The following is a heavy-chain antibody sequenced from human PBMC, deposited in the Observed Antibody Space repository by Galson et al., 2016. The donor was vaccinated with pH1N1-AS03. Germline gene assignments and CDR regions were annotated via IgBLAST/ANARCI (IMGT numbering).Heavy chain of an antibody. CDR2: IKQDGSEK. J-gene: IGHJ4*02. CDR3: AREGIGGFAY. CDR1: GFTFIGYW. D-gene: IGHD3-16*01. Sequence: SLRLSCAAPGFTFIGYWLSWVRQVPGKGLEWAANIKQDGSEKEYVDSVEGRFTLSRDNAKNSVYLQMNSLRAEDTAVYYCAREGIGGFAYWGRGTLVTVSS. V-gene: IGHV3-7*01.